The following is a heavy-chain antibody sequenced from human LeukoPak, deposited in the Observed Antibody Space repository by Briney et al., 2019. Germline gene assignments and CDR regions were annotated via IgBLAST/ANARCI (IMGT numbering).Heavy chain of an antibody. CDR3: ARARGFGVVAPKDYYYYYYMDV. J-gene: IGHJ6*03. D-gene: IGHD3-3*01. CDR1: GYTFTSYG. Sequence: GASVKVSCKASGYTFTSYGISWVRQAPGQGLEWMGWISAYNGNTNYAQKLQGRVTMTTDTSTSTAYMELRSLRSDDTAVYYCARARGFGVVAPKDYYYYYYMDVWGKGTTVTVSS. V-gene: IGHV1-18*01. CDR2: ISAYNGNT.